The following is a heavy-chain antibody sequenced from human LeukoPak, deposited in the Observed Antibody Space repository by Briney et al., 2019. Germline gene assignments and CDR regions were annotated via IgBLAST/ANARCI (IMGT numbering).Heavy chain of an antibody. J-gene: IGHJ4*02. D-gene: IGHD5/OR15-5a*01. CDR1: GFTFSSYG. Sequence: GGSLRLSCAASGFTFSSYGMHWVRQAPGKGLEWVAFIRYDGSNKYYADSVKGRFTISRDNSKNTLYLQMNSLRAEDTAVYYCAKDLRSSRSGDYWGQGTLVTVSS. V-gene: IGHV3-30*02. CDR2: IRYDGSNK. CDR3: AKDLRSSRSGDY.